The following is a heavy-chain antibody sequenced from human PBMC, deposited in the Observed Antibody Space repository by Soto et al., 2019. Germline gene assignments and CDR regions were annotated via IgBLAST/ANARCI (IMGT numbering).Heavy chain of an antibody. Sequence: ASVKVSCKVSGYTLTELSMHWARQAPGKGLEWMGGFDPEDGETIYAQKFQGRVTMTEDTSTDTAYMELSSLRTEDTAVYYCATSYFDWLTPHDAFDIWGQGTMVTVSS. CDR2: FDPEDGET. CDR1: GYTLTELS. J-gene: IGHJ3*02. V-gene: IGHV1-24*01. CDR3: ATSYFDWLTPHDAFDI. D-gene: IGHD3-9*01.